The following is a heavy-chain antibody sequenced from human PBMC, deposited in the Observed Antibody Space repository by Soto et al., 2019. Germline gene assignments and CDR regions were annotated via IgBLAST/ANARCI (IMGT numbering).Heavy chain of an antibody. J-gene: IGHJ6*02. CDR3: AVDLTKWEPSYYYYGMDV. CDR2: IVVDSGNT. D-gene: IGHD3-9*01. V-gene: IGHV1-58*01. Sequence: SVKVSCKASGFTFTTSAVQWVRQARGQRLEWIGWIVVDSGNTNYAQKFQERVSISRDMSTRTAYMELSSLRPEDTAVYYCAVDLTKWEPSYYYYGMDVWGQGTTVTVSS. CDR1: GFTFTTSA.